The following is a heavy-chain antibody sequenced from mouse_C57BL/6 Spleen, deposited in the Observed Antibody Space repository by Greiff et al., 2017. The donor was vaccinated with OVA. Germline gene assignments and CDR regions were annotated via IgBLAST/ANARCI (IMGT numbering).Heavy chain of an antibody. CDR1: GFSFNTYA. Sequence: EAGGGLVQPKGSLKLSCAASGFSFNTYAMNWVRQAPGKGLEWVARIRSKSNNYATYYADSVKDRFTISRDDSESMLYLQMNNLKTEDTAMYYCVRTTTVEFAYWGQGTLVTVSA. V-gene: IGHV10-1*01. CDR3: VRTTTVEFAY. D-gene: IGHD1-1*01. CDR2: IRSKSNNYAT. J-gene: IGHJ3*01.